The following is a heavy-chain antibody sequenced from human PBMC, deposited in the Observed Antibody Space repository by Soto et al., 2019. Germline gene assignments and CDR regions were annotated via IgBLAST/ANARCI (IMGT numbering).Heavy chain of an antibody. Sequence: ASVKVSCKASGDTFTNYPMHWVRQAPGQRLEWMGWINAANGNTEYSQKFQGRVTITRDTSASTAYMELSSLRSEDTAVYYCARSIVVVTALYYWGQGTLVTVSS. D-gene: IGHD2-21*02. V-gene: IGHV1-3*01. CDR3: ARSIVVVTALYY. CDR1: GDTFTNYP. CDR2: INAANGNT. J-gene: IGHJ4*02.